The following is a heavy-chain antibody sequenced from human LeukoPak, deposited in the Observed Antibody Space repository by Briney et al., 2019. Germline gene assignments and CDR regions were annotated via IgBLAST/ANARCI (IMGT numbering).Heavy chain of an antibody. CDR3: AKARERWLQAGGLDY. J-gene: IGHJ4*02. CDR2: ISYDGSNK. D-gene: IGHD5-24*01. Sequence: GGSLRLSCAASGFTFSSYGMHWVRQAPGKGLEWVAVISYDGSNKYYADSVKGRFTISRDKSKDTLYLQMNSLRAEDTAVYYCAKARERWLQAGGLDYWGQGTLVTVSS. CDR1: GFTFSSYG. V-gene: IGHV3-30*18.